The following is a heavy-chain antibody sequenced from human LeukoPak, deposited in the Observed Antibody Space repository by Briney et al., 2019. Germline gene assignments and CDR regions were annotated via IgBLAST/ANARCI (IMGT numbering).Heavy chain of an antibody. J-gene: IGHJ4*02. CDR3: AREGINGYSHFDY. Sequence: SVKVSCKASGGAFRSYGIYWVRQAPGQGLECMGGIIPDFGTTNYAQKFQGRVTITADDSTSTAYMELSSVGSEDTAVYFCAREGINGYSHFDYWGQGTLVTVSS. CDR2: IIPDFGTT. D-gene: IGHD5-18*01. CDR1: GGAFRSYG. V-gene: IGHV1-69*13.